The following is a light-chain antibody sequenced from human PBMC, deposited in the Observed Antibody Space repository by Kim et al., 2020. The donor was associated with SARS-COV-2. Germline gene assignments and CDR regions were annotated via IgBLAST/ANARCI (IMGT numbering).Light chain of an antibody. Sequence: SMSPGQTSSITCSRDNLGAKDACWYQQKPGQSPLLFIYHDSKRPSGIPEPFSGSNSGNSATLTISGTQAMDEADYYCQAWDSSNVVFGGGTQLTVL. CDR1: NLGAKD. CDR2: HDS. CDR3: QAWDSSNVV. V-gene: IGLV3-1*01. J-gene: IGLJ2*01.